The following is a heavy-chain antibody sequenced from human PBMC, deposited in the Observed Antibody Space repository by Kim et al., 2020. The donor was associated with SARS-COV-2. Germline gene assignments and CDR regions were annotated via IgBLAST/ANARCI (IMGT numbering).Heavy chain of an antibody. J-gene: IGHJ4*02. V-gene: IGHV4-30-2*01. D-gene: IGHD3-10*01. CDR3: ARDGGSGSYYNPFDY. Sequence: PDLTTRVTISVDRSKNQFSLKLSSVTAADTAVYYCARDGGSGSYYNPFDYWGQGTLVTVSS.